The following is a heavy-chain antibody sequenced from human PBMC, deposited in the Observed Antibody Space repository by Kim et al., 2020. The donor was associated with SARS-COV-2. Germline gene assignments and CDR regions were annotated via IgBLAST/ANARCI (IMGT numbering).Heavy chain of an antibody. CDR2: ISSSSSTI. Sequence: GGSLRLSCAASGFTFSSYSMNWVRQAPGKGLEWVSYISSSSSTIYYADSVKGRFTISRDNAKNSLYLQMNSLRDEDTAVYYCARDLSSRWLQSHDAFDIWGQGTMVTVSS. CDR3: ARDLSSRWLQSHDAFDI. V-gene: IGHV3-48*02. CDR1: GFTFSSYS. D-gene: IGHD5-12*01. J-gene: IGHJ3*02.